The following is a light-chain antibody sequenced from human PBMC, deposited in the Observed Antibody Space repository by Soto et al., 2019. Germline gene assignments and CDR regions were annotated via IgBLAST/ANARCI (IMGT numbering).Light chain of an antibody. Sequence: QSALTQPASVSGSPGQSITISCTGTSSDVGGYNYVSWYQQHPGKAPKLMIYEVSNRPSGVSNRFPGSKSGNTASLTISGLQAEDEADYYCSSYTSSRTLVFGGGTKLTVL. CDR3: SSYTSSRTLV. CDR2: EVS. CDR1: SSDVGGYNY. V-gene: IGLV2-14*01. J-gene: IGLJ2*01.